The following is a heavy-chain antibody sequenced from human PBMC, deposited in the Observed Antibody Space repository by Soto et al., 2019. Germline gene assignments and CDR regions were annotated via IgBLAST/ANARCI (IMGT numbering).Heavy chain of an antibody. D-gene: IGHD6-13*01. CDR3: ARERPDGSRLDP. CDR1: GGSISSGDYY. Sequence: QVQLQESGPGLVKPSQTLSLTCTVSGGSISSGDYYWSWIRQPPGKGLEWIGYIYYSGSTYYNPSLQSRVPLTINPSKNQFSLKLSSVTAADTAVYYCARERPDGSRLDPWGQGTLVTVSS. CDR2: IYYSGST. V-gene: IGHV4-30-4*01. J-gene: IGHJ5*02.